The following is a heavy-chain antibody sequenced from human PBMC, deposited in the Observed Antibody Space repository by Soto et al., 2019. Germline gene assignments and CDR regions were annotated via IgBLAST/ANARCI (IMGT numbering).Heavy chain of an antibody. Sequence: GVSLILSCATSGFTFSDYGMHCVRPVPGKGLEWVAAIWYDGSKKYYVDSVKGRFTISRDASKSTVYLQMNSLRVEDTALYYCARDYCSTSSCYDYWGQGIPVTVSS. CDR1: GFTFSDYG. CDR3: ARDYCSTSSCYDY. CDR2: IWYDGSKK. D-gene: IGHD2-2*01. J-gene: IGHJ4*02. V-gene: IGHV3-33*01.